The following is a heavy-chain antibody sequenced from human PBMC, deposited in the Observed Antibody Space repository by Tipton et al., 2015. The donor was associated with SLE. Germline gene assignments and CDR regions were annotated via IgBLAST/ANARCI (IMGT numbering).Heavy chain of an antibody. V-gene: IGHV4-59*01. CDR1: GDSISTYY. CDR3: ARRGYNYWYFDL. CDR2: IYYVGST. Sequence: TLSLTCTVSGDSISTYYWNWIRQSPGKGLEWIGNIYYVGSTNCNPSFKGRVTISVATSKNQFSLKLRSVTAADTAVYYCARRGYNYWYFDLWGRGALVTVSS. D-gene: IGHD5-24*01. J-gene: IGHJ2*01.